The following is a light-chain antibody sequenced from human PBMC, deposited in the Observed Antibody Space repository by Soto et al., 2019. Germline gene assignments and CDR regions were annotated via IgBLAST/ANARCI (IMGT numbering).Light chain of an antibody. J-gene: IGKJ1*01. V-gene: IGKV3-20*01. CDR2: GAS. CDR3: QRYDSLRT. CDR1: QSVRSNF. Sequence: EIVLTQSPGTLSLSPVEIATLSCMASQSVRSNFLAWYQQRPGQAPRLLIYGASNRATGIPDRFSGSGSGTDFTLTITRLETEDFAMYYCQRYDSLRTFGQGTKVDIK.